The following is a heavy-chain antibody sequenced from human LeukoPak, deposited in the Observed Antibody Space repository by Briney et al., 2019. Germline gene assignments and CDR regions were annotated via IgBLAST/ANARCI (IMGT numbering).Heavy chain of an antibody. D-gene: IGHD6-19*01. CDR2: IQQHGSVK. V-gene: IGHV3-7*04. CDR1: GFTFSSYW. Sequence: GGSLRLSCAASGFTFSSYWMSWVRQAPGKGLEWVANIQQHGSVKYYVDSAKGRFTISRDNAKNTLYLQMNSLRAEDTAVYYCARGRIGGWTDYWGQGTLVTVSS. J-gene: IGHJ4*02. CDR3: ARGRIGGWTDY.